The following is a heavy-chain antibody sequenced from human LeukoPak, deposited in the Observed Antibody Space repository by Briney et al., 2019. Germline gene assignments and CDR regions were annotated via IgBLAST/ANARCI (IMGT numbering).Heavy chain of an antibody. D-gene: IGHD4-17*01. CDR1: GFTFSSHW. J-gene: IGHJ4*02. CDR3: ARGRDYGDYPAGY. Sequence: GGSLRLSCAASGFTFSSHWMRWVRQAPGKGLVWVSRINSDGSSTSYADSVKGRFTISRDNAKNTLYLQMNSLRAEDTAVYYCARGRDYGDYPAGYWGQGTLVTVSS. CDR2: INSDGSST. V-gene: IGHV3-74*01.